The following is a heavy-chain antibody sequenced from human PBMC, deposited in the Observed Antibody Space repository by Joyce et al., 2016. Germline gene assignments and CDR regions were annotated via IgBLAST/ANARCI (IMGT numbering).Heavy chain of an antibody. D-gene: IGHD6-19*01. Sequence: EVQLVQSGGGLVQPGGSLRLSCAGTGFIFSKYGINWVRQAPGKGLEGVSYIGSSGSIKQYADSVEGRFTSSRDNGKNSLYLQMNSLRAEDTAVYYCARDGRSSGGDYWGQGNLVTVSS. CDR1: GFIFSKYG. CDR3: ARDGRSSGGDY. CDR2: IGSSGSIK. V-gene: IGHV3-48*01. J-gene: IGHJ4*02.